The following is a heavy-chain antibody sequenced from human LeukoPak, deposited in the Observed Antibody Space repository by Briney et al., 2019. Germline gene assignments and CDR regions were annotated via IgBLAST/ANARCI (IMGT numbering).Heavy chain of an antibody. Sequence: GRSLRLSCAASGFTFDDYAMHWVRQAPGKGLEWVSSISWNSGDTGYADSVKGRFTISRDNAKNSLYLQMNSLRAEDTAVYYCAELGITMIGGVWGKGTTVTISS. V-gene: IGHV3-9*01. CDR1: GFTFDDYA. CDR3: AELGITMIGGV. J-gene: IGHJ6*04. CDR2: ISWNSGDT. D-gene: IGHD3-10*02.